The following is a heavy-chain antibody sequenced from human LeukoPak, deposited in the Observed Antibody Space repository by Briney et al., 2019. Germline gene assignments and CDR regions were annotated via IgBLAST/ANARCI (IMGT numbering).Heavy chain of an antibody. J-gene: IGHJ4*02. CDR3: AKDSDVWSGYFDY. CDR1: GFTFNNYG. CDR2: IRYDETNK. Sequence: GGSLRLSCVASGFTFNNYGIHWVRQAPGKGLEWVAFIRYDETNKYYADSVKGRFTISRDNSKNTLYLQMNNLRAEDTAVYSCAKDSDVWSGYFDYWGQGTLVTVSS. D-gene: IGHD3-3*01. V-gene: IGHV3-30*02.